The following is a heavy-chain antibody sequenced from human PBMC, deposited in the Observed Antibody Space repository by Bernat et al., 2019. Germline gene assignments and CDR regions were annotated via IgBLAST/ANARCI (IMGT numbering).Heavy chain of an antibody. CDR1: GFTFINAW. CDR3: TTVWQWELLRPSDY. D-gene: IGHD1-26*01. Sequence: EVQLVESGGGLVKPGGSLRLSFAASGFTFINAWMNWVRQAPGKGLEGFGRIKGKTDGGTTDYAAPVKGRFTISRDDSKNTLYLQMNSLKTEDTAVYYCTTVWQWELLRPSDYWGQGTLVTVSS. V-gene: IGHV3-15*07. J-gene: IGHJ4*02. CDR2: IKGKTDGGTT.